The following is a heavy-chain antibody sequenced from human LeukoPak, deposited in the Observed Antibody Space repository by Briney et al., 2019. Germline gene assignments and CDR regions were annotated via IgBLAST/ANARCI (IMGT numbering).Heavy chain of an antibody. J-gene: IGHJ4*02. D-gene: IGHD5-18*01. CDR3: AKAGYSYGIPFFDY. CDR1: GFTFSSYA. CDR2: TSGSGGSS. V-gene: IGHV3-23*01. Sequence: PGGYLSLSCAASGFTFSSYAMIWVRRAPGKGLEWVSTTSGSGGSSYYADSVKGRITISRDNSKNTLYLQMNSLRAEDTAVYYCAKAGYSYGIPFFDYWGQGTLVTVSS.